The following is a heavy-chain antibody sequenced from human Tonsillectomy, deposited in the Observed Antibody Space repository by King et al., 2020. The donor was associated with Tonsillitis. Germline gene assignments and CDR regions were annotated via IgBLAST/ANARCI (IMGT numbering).Heavy chain of an antibody. D-gene: IGHD1-26*01. CDR2: ISPYNGDT. CDR1: GYTFTSYG. CDR3: ARDMWDLRMDV. V-gene: IGHV1-18*01. Sequence: VQLVQSGAEVKKPGASVKVSCKASGYTFTSYGISWVRQAPGQGLEWMGWISPYNGDTDYAQNFQGRVTMTTDTSTSTAYVQLRSLRSDDTAVYYCARDMWDLRMDVWGKGTTVTVSS. J-gene: IGHJ6*03.